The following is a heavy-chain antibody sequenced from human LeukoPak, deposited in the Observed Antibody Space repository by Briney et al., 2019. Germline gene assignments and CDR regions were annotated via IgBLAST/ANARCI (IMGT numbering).Heavy chain of an antibody. Sequence: QTGGSLRLSCAASGFTFSSYGMHWVRQAPGKGLEWVAVISYDGSNKYYADSVKGRFTISRDNSKNTLYLQMNSLRAEDTAVYYCAKELVLPHFDHWGQGTLVTVSS. CDR2: ISYDGSNK. CDR1: GFTFSSYG. J-gene: IGHJ4*02. D-gene: IGHD6-6*01. CDR3: AKELVLPHFDH. V-gene: IGHV3-30*18.